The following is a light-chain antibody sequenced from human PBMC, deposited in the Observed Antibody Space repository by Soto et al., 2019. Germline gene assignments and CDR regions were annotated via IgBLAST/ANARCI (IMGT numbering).Light chain of an antibody. CDR2: VAF. J-gene: IGKJ4*01. Sequence: DMQMTQSPSSLPASVGDTVTITCRASQNIGNYLSWYQQKPGKAPRLLIYVAFTFQIGVPSRFSGSAIGTEFTLTITNLQPDDFATYYCQENYSPLLAFGGGTRVDLK. CDR1: QNIGNY. V-gene: IGKV1-39*01. CDR3: QENYSPLLA.